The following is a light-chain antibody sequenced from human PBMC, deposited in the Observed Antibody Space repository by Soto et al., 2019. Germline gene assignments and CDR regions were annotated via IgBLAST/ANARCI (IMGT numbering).Light chain of an antibody. Sequence: VLTEPGSVSGSPGQSSIISCTGTSSDVGSYNLVSWYQQHPGKAPKLMIYEGSKRPSGVSNRFSGSKSGNTASLTISGLQAEDEADYYCCSYAGGSTSVFGTGTKVTVL. CDR2: EGS. J-gene: IGLJ1*01. CDR3: CSYAGGSTSV. CDR1: SSDVGSYNL. V-gene: IGLV2-23*01.